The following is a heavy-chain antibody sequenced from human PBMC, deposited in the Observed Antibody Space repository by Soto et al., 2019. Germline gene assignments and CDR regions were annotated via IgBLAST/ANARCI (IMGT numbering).Heavy chain of an antibody. J-gene: IGHJ6*02. Sequence: QVQLVQSGAEVKKPGASVKVSCKASGYTFTGYYMHWVRQAPGQGLEWMGWINPNSGGTNYAQKFQGRVTMTRDTSISTAYMELSRLRSDDTAVYYCARDEYCSSTSCSYYYYYGMDVWGQGTTVTVSS. CDR2: INPNSGGT. V-gene: IGHV1-2*02. D-gene: IGHD2-2*01. CDR1: GYTFTGYY. CDR3: ARDEYCSSTSCSYYYYYGMDV.